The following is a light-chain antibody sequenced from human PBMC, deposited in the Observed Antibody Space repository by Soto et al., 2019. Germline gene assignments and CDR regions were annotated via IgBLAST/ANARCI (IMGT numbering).Light chain of an antibody. CDR1: QSISSW. J-gene: IGKJ1*01. V-gene: IGKV1-5*01. CDR2: DAS. Sequence: DIQMTQSPSTLSASVGDRVPITCRASQSISSWLAWYQQKPGKAPKLLIYDASSLESGVPSRFSGSGSGTEFTLTISSLQPDDFATYYCQQYNSYRLFGQGTKVDIK. CDR3: QQYNSYRL.